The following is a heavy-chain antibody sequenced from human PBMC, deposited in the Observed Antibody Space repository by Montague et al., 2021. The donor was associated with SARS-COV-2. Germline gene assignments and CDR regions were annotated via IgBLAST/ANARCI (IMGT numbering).Heavy chain of an antibody. CDR1: GFSFSTYS. CDR2: ISSSSSYI. CDR3: GRVIPSNYGLGDY. J-gene: IGHJ4*02. V-gene: IGHV3-21*01. D-gene: IGHD4-11*01. Sequence: SLRLSCAASGFSFSTYSMNWVRQAPGKGLEWVSSISSSSSYIYYADSVKGRFTISRDNAKNSLYLQMNSLRAEDTAVYYCGRVIPSNYGLGDYWGQGTLVAVSS.